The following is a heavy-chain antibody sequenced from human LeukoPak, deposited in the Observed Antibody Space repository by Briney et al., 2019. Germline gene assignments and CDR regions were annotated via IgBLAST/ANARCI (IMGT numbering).Heavy chain of an antibody. CDR3: ARVGRYYDSSGYPFDY. Sequence: KPSETLSLTCTVSGGSISSYYWSWIRQPPGKGLEWIGYIYYSGSTNYNPSLKSRVTISVDTSKNQFSLKLSSVTAADTAVYYCARVGRYYDSSGYPFDYWGQGTLVTVSS. V-gene: IGHV4-59*01. CDR1: GGSISSYY. CDR2: IYYSGST. D-gene: IGHD3-22*01. J-gene: IGHJ4*02.